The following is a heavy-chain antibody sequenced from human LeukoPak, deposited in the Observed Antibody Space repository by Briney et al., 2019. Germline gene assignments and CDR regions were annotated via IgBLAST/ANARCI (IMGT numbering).Heavy chain of an antibody. V-gene: IGHV1-8*02. D-gene: IGHD2-15*01. CDR3: ARGGGGSYVYWYFDL. CDR2: MNPNSGNT. J-gene: IGHJ2*01. CDR1: GYTFTGYY. Sequence: ASVTVSCKASGYTFTGYYMHWVRQATGQGLEWMGWMNPNSGNTGYAQKFQGRVTMTRNTSISTAYMELGSLRSEDTAVYYCARGGGGSYVYWYFDLWGRGTLVTVSS.